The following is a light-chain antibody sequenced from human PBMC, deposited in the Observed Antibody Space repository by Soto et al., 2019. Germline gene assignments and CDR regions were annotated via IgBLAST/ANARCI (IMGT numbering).Light chain of an antibody. CDR3: QSYGSSLSGYV. J-gene: IGLJ1*01. Sequence: QSVLTQRPSVSGAPGQRVTISCTGSSSNIGAGYDVHWYKQLPGTAPKLLIYGNINRPSGVPDRFSGSKSGTSASLAITGLQAEDEADYYCQSYGSSLSGYVFGTGTKVTVL. CDR1: SSNIGAGYD. CDR2: GNI. V-gene: IGLV1-40*01.